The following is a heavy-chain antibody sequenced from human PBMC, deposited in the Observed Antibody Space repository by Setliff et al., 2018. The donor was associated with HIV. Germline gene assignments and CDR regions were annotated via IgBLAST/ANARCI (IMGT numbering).Heavy chain of an antibody. CDR2: INPSGGST. V-gene: IGHV1-46*01. J-gene: IGHJ3*02. CDR1: GYTFTSYY. Sequence: ASVKVSCKASGYTFTSYYMHWVRQAPGQGLEWMGIINPSGGSTSYAQKFQGRVTMTRNTSISTAYMELSSLRSEDTAVYYCARVKAVAGGGFDIWGQGTMVTVS. CDR3: ARVKAVAGGGFDI. D-gene: IGHD3-16*01.